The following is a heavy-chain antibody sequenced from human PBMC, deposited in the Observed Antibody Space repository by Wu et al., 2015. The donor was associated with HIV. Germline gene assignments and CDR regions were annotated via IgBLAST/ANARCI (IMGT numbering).Heavy chain of an antibody. Sequence: QVHLVQSGAEVKKPGALVKVSCKASGYFFTAYYMHWVRQAPGQGLEWMGWINPNSGDTNYAQKFQGRVTMTRDKSINTVYMNLNSLRSDDTAMYYCAGGYYYGSGPDSWGQGTLVTVSS. V-gene: IGHV1-2*02. J-gene: IGHJ5*01. CDR1: GYFFTAYY. CDR3: AGGYYYGSGPDS. D-gene: IGHD3-10*01. CDR2: INPNSGDT.